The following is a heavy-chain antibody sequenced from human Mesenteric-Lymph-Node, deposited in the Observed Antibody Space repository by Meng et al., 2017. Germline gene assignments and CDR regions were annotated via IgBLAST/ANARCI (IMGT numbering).Heavy chain of an antibody. J-gene: IGHJ6*02. CDR2: ISSSGSTI. D-gene: IGHD3-3*01. Sequence: GGSLRLSCAASGFTFSDYYMSWIRQAPGKGLEWVSYISSSGSTIYYADSVKGRFTISRDNAKNSLYLQMNSLRAVDTAVYYCARDPYYDFWSGSSLYGMDVWGQGTTVTVSS. CDR1: GFTFSDYY. CDR3: ARDPYYDFWSGSSLYGMDV. V-gene: IGHV3-11*01.